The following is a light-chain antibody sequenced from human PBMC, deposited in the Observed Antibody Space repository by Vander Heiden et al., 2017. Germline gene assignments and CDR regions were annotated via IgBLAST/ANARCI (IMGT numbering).Light chain of an antibody. Sequence: DIVMTQSPLSLPVTPGEPASISCRSSQSLLHSNGYNYLDWYLQKPGQSPQLLIYLGSNRASGVPDRFRGRGSGTDFTLKISRVEAEDVGVYYCMQALQTRYTFGQGTKLEIK. V-gene: IGKV2-28*01. J-gene: IGKJ2*01. CDR3: MQALQTRYT. CDR1: QSLLHSNGYNY. CDR2: LGS.